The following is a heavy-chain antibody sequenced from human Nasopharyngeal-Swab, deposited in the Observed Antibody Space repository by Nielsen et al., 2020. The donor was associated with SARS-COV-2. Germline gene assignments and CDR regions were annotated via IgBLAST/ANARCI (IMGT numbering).Heavy chain of an antibody. CDR1: GFTFSSYT. J-gene: IGHJ4*02. CDR3: GRYGGGDYVVDY. CDR2: MSSSISRI. D-gene: IGHD4-17*01. V-gene: IGHV3-21*01. Sequence: GESLKISCAASGFTFSSYTMNWVRQAPGQGLEWVSSMSSSISRIYYADSVTGRFTISRDNAKNSLYLQMNSLRADDTAVYYCGRYGGGDYVVDYWGQGTLVTVSS.